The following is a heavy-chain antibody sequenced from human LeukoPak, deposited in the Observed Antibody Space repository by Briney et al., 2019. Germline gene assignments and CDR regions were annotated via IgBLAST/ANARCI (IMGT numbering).Heavy chain of an antibody. Sequence: GSLRLSCAASGFTFSSYWMSWVRQSPGKVLEWVANIKPDGSEKYFMDSVKGRFTISRDNAKNALYLEMNSLRAEDTAEYFCARERMYSGSGSTYPYYDYWGQGTLVTVSS. CDR3: ARERMYSGSGSTYPYYDY. D-gene: IGHD3-10*01. V-gene: IGHV3-7*01. J-gene: IGHJ4*02. CDR2: IKPDGSEK. CDR1: GFTFSSYW.